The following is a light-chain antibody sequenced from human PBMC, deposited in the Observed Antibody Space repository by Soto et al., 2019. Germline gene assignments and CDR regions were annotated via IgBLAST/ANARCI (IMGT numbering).Light chain of an antibody. CDR3: CSYAGRYTYV. CDR2: DVS. Sequence: QSALTQPRSVSGSPGQSVPISCTGTSSDVGGYTYVSWYQQHPGKAPKVMIYDVSKRPSGVPDRFSGSKSGNTASLTISGLQSEDEADYYCCSYAGRYTYVFGTGTKLTVL. V-gene: IGLV2-11*01. CDR1: SSDVGGYTY. J-gene: IGLJ1*01.